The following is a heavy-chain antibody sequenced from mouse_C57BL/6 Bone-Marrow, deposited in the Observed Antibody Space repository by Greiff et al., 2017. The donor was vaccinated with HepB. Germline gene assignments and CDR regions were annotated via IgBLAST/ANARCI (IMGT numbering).Heavy chain of an antibody. CDR1: GYSITSGYY. CDR3: AVNYYGLRFAY. D-gene: IGHD1-1*01. V-gene: IGHV3-6*01. Sequence: EVQLQESGPGLVKPSQSLSLTCSVTGYSITSGYYWNWIRQFPGNKLEWMGYISYDGSNNYNPSLKNRISITRYTSKNQFFLKLNSVTTEDTATYYCAVNYYGLRFAYWGQGTLVTVSA. J-gene: IGHJ3*01. CDR2: ISYDGSN.